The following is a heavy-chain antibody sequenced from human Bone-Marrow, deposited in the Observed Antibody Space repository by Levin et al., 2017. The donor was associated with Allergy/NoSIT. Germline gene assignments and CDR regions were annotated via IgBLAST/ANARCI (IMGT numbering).Heavy chain of an antibody. CDR2: ISGDKGTP. Sequence: TWVRQAPGQGLEWMGRISGDKGTPNYTQRFQGRLTLTTDTSTSTGYMEPMSLSSADTAVYHCARDYGPGGPIGYWGQGTLVSVSS. CDR3: ARDYGPGGPIGY. V-gene: IGHV1-18*01. D-gene: IGHD3-10*01. J-gene: IGHJ4*02.